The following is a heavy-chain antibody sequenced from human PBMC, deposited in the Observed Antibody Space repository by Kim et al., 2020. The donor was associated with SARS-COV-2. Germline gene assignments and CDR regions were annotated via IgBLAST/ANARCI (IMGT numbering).Heavy chain of an antibody. CDR3: VRDRMGGAFDM. D-gene: IGHD3-16*01. CDR2: ITKSSTTI. V-gene: IGHV3-48*02. CDR1: GFTFSAYD. J-gene: IGHJ3*02. Sequence: GGSLRLSCATPGFTFSAYDMNWVRQAPGKGLEWLSFITKSSTTIYYADSVKGRFTISRDNAKNSLYLQMNSLRDEDTALYYCVRDRMGGAFDMWGQGTMVTVSS.